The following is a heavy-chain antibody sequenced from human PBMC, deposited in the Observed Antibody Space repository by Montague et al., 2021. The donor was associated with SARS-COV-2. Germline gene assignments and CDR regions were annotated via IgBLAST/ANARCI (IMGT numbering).Heavy chain of an antibody. J-gene: IGHJ4*02. CDR1: GGSISSSSYY. Sequence: SETLSLTCTVSGGSISSSSYYWGWIRQPPGKGLEWIGSTYYSGSTNYNPSLKSRVTISVDTSKNQFSLKLSSVTAADTAVYYCARGFDYWGQGTLVTVSS. CDR3: ARGFDY. CDR2: TYYSGST. V-gene: IGHV4-39*07.